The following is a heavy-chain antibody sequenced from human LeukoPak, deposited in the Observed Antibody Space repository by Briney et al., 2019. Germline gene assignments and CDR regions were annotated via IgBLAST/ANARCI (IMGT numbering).Heavy chain of an antibody. J-gene: IGHJ4*02. CDR1: GGSISSYY. CDR3: ARNSHHGSMVRGVYTPYYFDY. CDR2: IYYSGST. V-gene: IGHV4-59*12. Sequence: SETLSLTCTVSGGSISSYYWSWIRQPPGKGLEWIGYIYYSGSTNYNPSLKSRVTISVDTSKNQFTLKLSSVTAADTAVYYCARNSHHGSMVRGVYTPYYFDYWGQGTLVTVSS. D-gene: IGHD3-10*01.